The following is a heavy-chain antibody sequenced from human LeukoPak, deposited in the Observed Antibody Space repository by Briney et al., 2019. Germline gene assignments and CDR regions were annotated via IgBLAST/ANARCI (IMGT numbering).Heavy chain of an antibody. CDR3: ARVDTAMVFDY. CDR2: INSDGSST. Sequence: PGGSLRLSCAASGFTFSSYWMHWVRQAPGKGLVWVSRINSDGSSTSYADSVKGRFTISRDNAKNMLYLQMNSLRAEDTAVYYCARVDTAMVFDYWGQGTLVTVSS. J-gene: IGHJ4*02. V-gene: IGHV3-74*01. CDR1: GFTFSSYW. D-gene: IGHD5-18*01.